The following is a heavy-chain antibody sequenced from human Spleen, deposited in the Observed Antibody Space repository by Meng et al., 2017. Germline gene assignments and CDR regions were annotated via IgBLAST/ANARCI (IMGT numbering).Heavy chain of an antibody. CDR3: AKAGIDVLTGHYR. CDR2: ISGSGGST. V-gene: IGHV3-23*01. D-gene: IGHD3-9*01. CDR1: GFTFSSYA. Sequence: GGSLRLSCAASGFTFSSYAMSWVRQAPGKGLEWVSVISGSGGSTYNADSVKGRFTISRDNSKSTLYLQMNSLKAEDTAVYYCAKAGIDVLTGHYRWGQGTLVTVSS. J-gene: IGHJ4*02.